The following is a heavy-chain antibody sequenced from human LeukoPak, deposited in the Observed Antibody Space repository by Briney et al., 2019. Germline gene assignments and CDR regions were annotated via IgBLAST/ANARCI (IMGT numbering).Heavy chain of an antibody. CDR1: GFTFSSYS. V-gene: IGHV3-21*01. J-gene: IGHJ5*02. D-gene: IGHD3-10*01. CDR3: ARDLGDAYYYGSGSS. Sequence: PGGSLRLSCAASGFTFSSYSMNWVRQAPGKGLEWVSSISSSSSYIYYADSVKGRFTISRDNAKNSLYLQMNSLRAEDTAVYYCARDLGDAYYYGSGSSWGQGTLVTVSS. CDR2: ISSSSSYI.